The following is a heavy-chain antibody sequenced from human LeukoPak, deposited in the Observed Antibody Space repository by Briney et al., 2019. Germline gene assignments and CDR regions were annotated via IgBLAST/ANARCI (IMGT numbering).Heavy chain of an antibody. Sequence: GGSLRLSCAASGFTFSSFGMHWVRQAPGKGLEWVAFIRYDGSKKYYADSVKGRFTISRDNAKNTLYLQMNSLRAEDTAVYYCARDFFWSGYYVDYWGRGTLVTVSS. V-gene: IGHV3-30*02. CDR2: IRYDGSKK. J-gene: IGHJ4*02. D-gene: IGHD3-3*01. CDR3: ARDFFWSGYYVDY. CDR1: GFTFSSFG.